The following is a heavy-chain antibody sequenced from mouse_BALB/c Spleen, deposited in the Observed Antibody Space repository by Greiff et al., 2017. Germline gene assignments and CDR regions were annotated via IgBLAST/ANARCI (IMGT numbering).Heavy chain of an antibody. Sequence: EVQVVESGGGLVQPGGSLKLSCAASGFTFSSYTMSWVRQTPEKRLEWVAYISNGGGSTYYPDTVKGRFTISRDNAKNTLYLQMSSLKSEDTAMYSWARQGDYVEGLAYWGQGTLVTVSA. D-gene: IGHD2-4*01. CDR3: ARQGDYVEGLAY. J-gene: IGHJ3*01. CDR2: ISNGGGST. CDR1: GFTFSSYT. V-gene: IGHV5-12-2*01.